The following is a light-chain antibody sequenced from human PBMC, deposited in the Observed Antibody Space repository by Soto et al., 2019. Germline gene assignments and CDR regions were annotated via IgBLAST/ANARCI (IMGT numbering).Light chain of an antibody. V-gene: IGKV3-15*01. Sequence: EIVMTQSPATLSVSPGERATLSCSASQSVSSNLAWYQQKPGQAPRLLIYGASTRATGIPARFSGSGSGTEFTLTISSLQSEDFAIYYCQQYNKFPPGTFGQGTKVDIK. J-gene: IGKJ1*01. CDR2: GAS. CDR1: QSVSSN. CDR3: QQYNKFPPGT.